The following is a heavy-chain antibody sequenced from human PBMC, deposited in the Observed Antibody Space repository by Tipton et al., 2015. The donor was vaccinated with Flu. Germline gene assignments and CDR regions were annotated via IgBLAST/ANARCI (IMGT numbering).Heavy chain of an antibody. CDR2: ISAYNGNT. CDR1: GYTFTSYG. Sequence: QVQLVQSGAEVKKPGASVKVSCKASGYTFTSYGISWVRQAPGQGLEWMGWISAYNGNTNYAQKLQGRATMTTDTSTSTAYMELRSLRSDDPAVYYGGGGGPSRMAVADRRWFGPWGRGTLGTVSS. J-gene: IGHJ5*02. D-gene: IGHD6-19*01. CDR3: GGGGPSRMAVADRRWFGP. V-gene: IGHV1-18*01.